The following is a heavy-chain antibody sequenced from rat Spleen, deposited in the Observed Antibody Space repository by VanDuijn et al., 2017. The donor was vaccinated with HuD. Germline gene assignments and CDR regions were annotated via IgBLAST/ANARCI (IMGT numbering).Heavy chain of an antibody. Sequence: EVQLVESGGGLVQPGRSLKLSCAASGFTFINYDMAWVRQTPTKGLEWVASISPSGGGTYYRDSVKGRFTISRDNAKSTLSLQMDSLRSEDTATYYCARRHYGYTDYFDYWGQGVMVTVSS. CDR1: GFTFINYD. D-gene: IGHD1-9*01. CDR2: ISPSGGGT. V-gene: IGHV5-25*01. CDR3: ARRHYGYTDYFDY. J-gene: IGHJ2*01.